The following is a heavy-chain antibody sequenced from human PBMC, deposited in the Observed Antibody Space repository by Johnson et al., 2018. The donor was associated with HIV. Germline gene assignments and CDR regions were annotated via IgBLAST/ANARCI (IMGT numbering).Heavy chain of an antibody. D-gene: IGHD7-27*01. V-gene: IGHV3-30*04. Sequence: QVQLVESGGGLVQPGGSLRLSCAVGGFAFSDYYMNWMRQAPGKGLEWVALTSYDESDKFYADSVKGRFIISRDNSKNTLYLQTNSLGVDDTAVYYCARDRESGLDWGWAFDIWGQGTMVTVSS. CDR2: TSYDESDK. J-gene: IGHJ3*02. CDR1: GFAFSDYY. CDR3: ARDRESGLDWGWAFDI.